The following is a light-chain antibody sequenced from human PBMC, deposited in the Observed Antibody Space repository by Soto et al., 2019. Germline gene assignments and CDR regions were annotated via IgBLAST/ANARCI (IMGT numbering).Light chain of an antibody. CDR3: QQYNISPRT. J-gene: IGKJ3*01. CDR1: QSVGSN. V-gene: IGKV3-15*01. CDR2: GAS. Sequence: EILMTQSPGTLAVSPGERATLSCGASQSVGSNVIWFQQKPGQAPRLLIYGASTRATGISARFSGSGSGTEFSLTISSLQSEDFAVYYCQQYNISPRTFGPGTKVDIK.